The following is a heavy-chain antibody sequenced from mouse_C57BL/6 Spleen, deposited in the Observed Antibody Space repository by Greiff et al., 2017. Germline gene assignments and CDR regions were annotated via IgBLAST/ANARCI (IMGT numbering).Heavy chain of an antibody. Sequence: DVMLVESGGGLVKPGGSLKLSCAASGFTFSSYAMSWVRQTPEKRLEWVATISDGGSYTYYPDNVKGRFTISRDNAKNNLYLQMSHLKSEDTAMYYCAREGDYDGAWFAYWGQGTLVTVSA. V-gene: IGHV5-4*01. CDR1: GFTFSSYA. CDR3: AREGDYDGAWFAY. CDR2: ISDGGSYT. J-gene: IGHJ3*01. D-gene: IGHD2-4*01.